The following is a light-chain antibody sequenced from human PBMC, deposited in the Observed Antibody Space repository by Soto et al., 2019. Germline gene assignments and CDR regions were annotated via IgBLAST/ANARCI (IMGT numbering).Light chain of an antibody. V-gene: IGLV3-1*01. CDR3: QAWDSSTDGV. CDR2: QDS. CDR1: KLGDKY. J-gene: IGLJ2*01. Sequence: SYELTQPPSVSVSPGQTASITCSGDKLGDKYACWYQQKPGQSPVLVIYQDSKRPSGIPERFSGSNSGNTATLTISGTQAMDEADYYCQAWDSSTDGVFGGGTKVTVL.